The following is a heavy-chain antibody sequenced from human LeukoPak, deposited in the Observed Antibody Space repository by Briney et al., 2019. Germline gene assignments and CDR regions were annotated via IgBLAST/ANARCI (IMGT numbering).Heavy chain of an antibody. CDR3: AKDHRYYYDSSGRDRPGAFDI. V-gene: IGHV3-30*18. CDR2: ISYDGNNK. J-gene: IGHJ3*02. Sequence: GGSLRLSCAASGFTFSSYGMHWVRQAPGKGLEWVAVISYDGNNKYYADSVKGRFTISRDNSKNTLYLQMNSLRAEDTAVYYCAKDHRYYYDSSGRDRPGAFDIWGQGTMVTVSS. CDR1: GFTFSSYG. D-gene: IGHD3-22*01.